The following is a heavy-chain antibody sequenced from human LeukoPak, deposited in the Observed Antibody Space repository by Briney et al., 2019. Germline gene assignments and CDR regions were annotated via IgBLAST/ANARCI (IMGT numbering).Heavy chain of an antibody. CDR3: ARLYSSSSGKAFDI. J-gene: IGHJ3*02. V-gene: IGHV3-30-3*01. D-gene: IGHD6-6*01. CDR2: ISSDGGTK. CDR1: GFMFSSYI. Sequence: GGSLRLSCAASGFMFSSYIVHWVRQAPGKGLEWVALISSDGGTKYLADSVKGRFTISRDNAKNSLYLQMNSLRAEDTAVYYCARLYSSSSGKAFDIWGQGTMVTVSS.